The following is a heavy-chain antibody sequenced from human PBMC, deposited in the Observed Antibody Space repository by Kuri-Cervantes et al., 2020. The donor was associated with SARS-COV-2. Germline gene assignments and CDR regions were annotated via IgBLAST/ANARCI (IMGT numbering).Heavy chain of an antibody. V-gene: IGHV1-2*02. CDR1: GGTFSSYA. D-gene: IGHD3-3*01. CDR3: ARGVFITNPPSYYYYMDV. Sequence: ASVKVSCKASGGTFSSYAISWVRQAPGQGLEWMGWINPNSGGTNYAQKFQGRVTMTRDTSISTAYMELSRLRSDDTAVYYCARGVFITNPPSYYYYMDVWGKGTTVTVSS. CDR2: INPNSGGT. J-gene: IGHJ6*03.